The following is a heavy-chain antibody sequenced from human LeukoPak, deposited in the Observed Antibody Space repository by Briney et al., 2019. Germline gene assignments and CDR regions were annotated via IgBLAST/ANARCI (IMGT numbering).Heavy chain of an antibody. V-gene: IGHV3-43D*03. D-gene: IGHD3-10*01. Sequence: PGGSLRLSCAASGFTFEDYAMHWVRQTPGKGLEWVSLISWDGGSTFYADSVKGRFTISRDNSKNSLYLQMNSLRTEDTALYYCATDSYGSGSYQWGQGTLVTVSS. CDR3: ATDSYGSGSYQ. CDR1: GFTFEDYA. J-gene: IGHJ4*02. CDR2: ISWDGGST.